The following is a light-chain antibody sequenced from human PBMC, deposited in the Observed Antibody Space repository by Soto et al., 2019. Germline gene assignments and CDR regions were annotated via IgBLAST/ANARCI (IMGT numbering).Light chain of an antibody. CDR1: QSLVHSDGNTY. Sequence: DIVMTQTPLSSPVTFGQAASISCRSNQSLVHSDGNTYLSWVQQRSGQPPRPLIYEISTWVSGVPDRFVGSGAGTDFTRKISRVEAEDVGLYYCMQATQFPYTFGRGTKLDI. CDR3: MQATQFPYT. J-gene: IGKJ2*01. CDR2: EIS. V-gene: IGKV2-24*01.